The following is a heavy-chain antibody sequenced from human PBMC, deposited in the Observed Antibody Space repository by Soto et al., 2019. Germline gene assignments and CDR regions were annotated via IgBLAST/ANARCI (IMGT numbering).Heavy chain of an antibody. CDR3: ARGRIAAAGTFDY. Sequence: SETLSLTCAVYGGSFSGYYWSWIRQPPGKGLEWIGEINHSGSTNYNPSLKSRVTISVDTSKNQFSLKLSSVTAADTAVYYGARGRIAAAGTFDYWGQGTLVTVSS. J-gene: IGHJ4*02. CDR2: INHSGST. D-gene: IGHD6-13*01. CDR1: GGSFSGYY. V-gene: IGHV4-34*01.